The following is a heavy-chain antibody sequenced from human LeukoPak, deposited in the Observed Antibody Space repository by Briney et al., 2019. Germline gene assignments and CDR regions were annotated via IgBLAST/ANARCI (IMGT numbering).Heavy chain of an antibody. CDR3: AKASGSYPDDAFDI. Sequence: GRSLRLSCAASGFTFSSYGMHWVRQAPGKGLEWVAVISYDGSNKYYADSVKGRFTISRDNSKNTLYLQMNSLRAEDTAVYYCAKASGSYPDDAFDIWGQGTMVIVSS. J-gene: IGHJ3*02. V-gene: IGHV3-30*18. CDR2: ISYDGSNK. CDR1: GFTFSSYG. D-gene: IGHD1-26*01.